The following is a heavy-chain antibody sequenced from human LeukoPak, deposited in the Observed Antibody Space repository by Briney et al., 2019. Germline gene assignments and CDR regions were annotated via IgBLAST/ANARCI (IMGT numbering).Heavy chain of an antibody. Sequence: SVKVSCKASGGTFSSYAISWVRQAPGQGLEWMGGTIPIFGTANYAQKFQGRVTITTDESTSTAYMELSSLRSEDTAVYYCAGTRGQLVLRYYYYYMDVWGKGTTVTVSS. CDR1: GGTFSSYA. CDR3: AGTRGQLVLRYYYYYMDV. V-gene: IGHV1-69*05. J-gene: IGHJ6*03. D-gene: IGHD6-13*01. CDR2: TIPIFGTA.